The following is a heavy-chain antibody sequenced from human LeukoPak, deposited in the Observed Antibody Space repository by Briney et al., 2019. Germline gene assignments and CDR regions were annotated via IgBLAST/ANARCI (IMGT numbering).Heavy chain of an antibody. V-gene: IGHV4-4*07. CDR3: ARGSYYYDSRGNRDAFDI. CDR1: GDSIGIYY. Sequence: PSETLSLTCTVSGDSIGIYYWSWIRQPAGKGLEWIGRIYTSGSTNYNPSLKTRVSMSVDTSKNQFSLKLNSVTAADTAVYYCARGSYYYDSRGNRDAFDIWGQGTMVTVSS. D-gene: IGHD3-22*01. CDR2: IYTSGST. J-gene: IGHJ3*02.